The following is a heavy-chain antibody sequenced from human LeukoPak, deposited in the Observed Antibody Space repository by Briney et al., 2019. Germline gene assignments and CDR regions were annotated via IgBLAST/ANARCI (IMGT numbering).Heavy chain of an antibody. J-gene: IGHJ4*02. CDR3: AKVPYRSGWYYFDY. D-gene: IGHD6-19*01. V-gene: IGHV3-23*01. CDR1: GFTFSSYA. CDR2: ISGSGGST. Sequence: GGSLRLSCAASGFTFSSYAMSWVRQAPGKGLEWVSTISGSGGSTYYADSVKGRFSISRDNSKNTLYLHMNSLRAEDTAVYYCAKVPYRSGWYYFDYWGQGTLVTVSS.